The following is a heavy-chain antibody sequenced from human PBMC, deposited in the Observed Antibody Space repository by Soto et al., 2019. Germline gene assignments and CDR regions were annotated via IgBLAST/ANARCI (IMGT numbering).Heavy chain of an antibody. D-gene: IGHD6-6*01. Sequence: GGSLRLSCAASGLTFSGYGMHWVRQAPGKGLEWVAVIWYDGSSKYYADSVKGRFTISRDNTKNTLYLQMNSLGAEDTAVYFCARDKSSSSSAFDIWGQGTMVTVSS. J-gene: IGHJ3*02. CDR1: GLTFSGYG. CDR3: ARDKSSSSSAFDI. CDR2: IWYDGSSK. V-gene: IGHV3-33*01.